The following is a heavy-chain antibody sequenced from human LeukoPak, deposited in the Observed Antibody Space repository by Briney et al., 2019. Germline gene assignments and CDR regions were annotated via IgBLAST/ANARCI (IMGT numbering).Heavy chain of an antibody. Sequence: PSETLSLTCTVSGGSISSYYWSWIRQPAGKGLEWIGRIYYSGSTNYNPSLKSRVTISVDTSKNQFSLKLSSVTAADTAVYYCARLRGDLTIFGVALGYFDYWGQGTLVTVSS. CDR1: GGSISSYY. D-gene: IGHD3-3*01. J-gene: IGHJ4*02. V-gene: IGHV4-59*08. CDR2: IYYSGST. CDR3: ARLRGDLTIFGVALGYFDY.